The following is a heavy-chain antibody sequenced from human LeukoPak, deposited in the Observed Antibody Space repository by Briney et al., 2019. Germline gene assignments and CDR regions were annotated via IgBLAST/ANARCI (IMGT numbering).Heavy chain of an antibody. J-gene: IGHJ5*02. D-gene: IGHD3-22*01. V-gene: IGHV4-4*02. CDR2: IYHSGST. CDR3: ARDGSYYDSQGNWFDP. CDR1: GGSISSSNW. Sequence: SGTLSLTCAVSGGSISSSNWWRWVRQPPGKGLEWIGEIYHSGSTNYNPSLKSRVTISVDKSKNQFSLKLSSVTAADTAVYYCARDGSYYDSQGNWFDPWGQGTLVTVSS.